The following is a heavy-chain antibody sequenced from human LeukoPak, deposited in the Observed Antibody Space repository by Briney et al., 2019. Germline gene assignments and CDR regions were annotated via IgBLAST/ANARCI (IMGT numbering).Heavy chain of an antibody. J-gene: IGHJ4*02. Sequence: GGSLRLSCAGSGFIFSRYAVSWVRQAPGKGLEWVSAISKNGVDTYYADSVKGRFTISRDSSKNTVYLQMNSLRAEDTAVYYCARDMEPLRYFDTWGQGTLVTVSS. CDR3: ARDMEPLRYFDT. V-gene: IGHV3-23*01. CDR2: ISKNGVDT. D-gene: IGHD3-9*01. CDR1: GFIFSRYA.